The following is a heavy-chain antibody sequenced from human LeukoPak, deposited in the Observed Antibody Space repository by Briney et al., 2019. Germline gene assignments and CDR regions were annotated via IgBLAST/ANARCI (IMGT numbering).Heavy chain of an antibody. J-gene: IGHJ3*02. CDR3: ARGLAAVDAFDI. CDR1: AFTCSSYS. Sequence: GGSLRLSSSASAFTCSSYSMNWVPQAPGNGREWVFYINSSSSTIYYTDSVKGRFTSSRYNTKKYLYLRMNSLRAEDTAVYYCARGLAAVDAFDIWGPGTMVTVFS. V-gene: IGHV3-48*01. D-gene: IGHD6-25*01. CDR2: INSSSSTI.